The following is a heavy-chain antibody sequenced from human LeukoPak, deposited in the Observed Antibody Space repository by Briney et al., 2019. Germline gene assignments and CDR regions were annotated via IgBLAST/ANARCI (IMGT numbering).Heavy chain of an antibody. Sequence: ASVKVSCKASGYTFTSYGISWVRQAPGQGLEWMGIINPSGGSTSYAQKFQGRVTMTRDTSTSTVYMELSSLRSEDTAVYYCARERYCSGGSCYYYGMDVWGQGTTVTVSS. J-gene: IGHJ6*02. CDR2: INPSGGST. V-gene: IGHV1-46*01. CDR3: ARERYCSGGSCYYYGMDV. CDR1: GYTFTSYG. D-gene: IGHD2-15*01.